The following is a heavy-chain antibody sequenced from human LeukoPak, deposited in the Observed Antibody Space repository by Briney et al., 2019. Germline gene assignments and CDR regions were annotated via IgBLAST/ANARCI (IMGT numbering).Heavy chain of an antibody. CDR2: IWNDGSKK. V-gene: IGHV3-33*08. D-gene: IGHD4-17*01. Sequence: PGGSLRLSCAASGFTFNNYAMNWVRQAPGKGLEWMAVIWNDGSKKYYADSVKGRFTISRDNSKNTMYLQMNSLRAEDTAVYFCARDDYGDYYIDYWGQGTLVTVSS. J-gene: IGHJ4*02. CDR1: GFTFNNYA. CDR3: ARDDYGDYYIDY.